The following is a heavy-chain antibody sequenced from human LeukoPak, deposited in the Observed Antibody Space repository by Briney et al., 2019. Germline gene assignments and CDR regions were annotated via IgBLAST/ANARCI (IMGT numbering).Heavy chain of an antibody. Sequence: GGSLRLSCTASGFTFGDYAMSWVRQAPGKGLEWVSYISGSGGTIYYTDSVKGRFTISRDNAKISLYLQMNSLRDEDTAVYYCARVVLTGYYFDAFDIWGQGTMVTVSS. CDR3: ARVVLTGYYFDAFDI. V-gene: IGHV3-48*03. J-gene: IGHJ3*02. D-gene: IGHD3-9*01. CDR2: ISGSGGTI. CDR1: GFTFGDYA.